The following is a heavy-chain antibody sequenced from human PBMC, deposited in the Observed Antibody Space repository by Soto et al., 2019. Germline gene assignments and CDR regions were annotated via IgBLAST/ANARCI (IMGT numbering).Heavy chain of an antibody. V-gene: IGHV1-18*01. Sequence: QIHLVQSGGEVKKPGASVKVSCKTSGYTFTTYGISWVRQAPGQGLGWMGWITPFNDNTNYAQNLQGRVTMTTDKASHTAYLEPRSPPSAATAVYCCARTDKVAYAPPLNNGGQGTRVSSSS. CDR3: ARTDKVAYAPPLNN. CDR1: GYTFTTYG. D-gene: IGHD1-1*01. CDR2: ITPFNDNT. J-gene: IGHJ4*02.